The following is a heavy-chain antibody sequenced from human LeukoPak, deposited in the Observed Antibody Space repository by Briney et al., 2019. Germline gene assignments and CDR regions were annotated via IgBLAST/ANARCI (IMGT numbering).Heavy chain of an antibody. CDR2: IYSGGST. CDR1: GFTVSSIY. V-gene: IGHV3-53*01. Sequence: PGGSLRLSCAASGFTVSSIYMSWVRQAPGKGLEWVSVIYSGGSTYYADSVKGRFTISRDNSKNTLYLQINSLRAEDTAVYYCATGYSVVTAPPTDYWGQGTLVTVSS. J-gene: IGHJ4*02. CDR3: ATGYSVVTAPPTDY. D-gene: IGHD2-21*02.